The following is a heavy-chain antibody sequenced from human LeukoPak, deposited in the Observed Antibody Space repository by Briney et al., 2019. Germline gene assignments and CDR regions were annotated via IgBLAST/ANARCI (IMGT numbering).Heavy chain of an antibody. J-gene: IGHJ1*01. CDR3: ARVLKDGYNNGNFQH. V-gene: IGHV1-2*04. Sequence: ASVKVSCKASGYTFTVYYMHWVRQAPGQGLEWMGWINPNSGGTNYAQKFQGWVTMTRDTSISTAYMELSRLRSDDTAVYYCARVLKDGYNNGNFQHWGQGTLVTVSS. CDR2: INPNSGGT. D-gene: IGHD5-24*01. CDR1: GYTFTVYY.